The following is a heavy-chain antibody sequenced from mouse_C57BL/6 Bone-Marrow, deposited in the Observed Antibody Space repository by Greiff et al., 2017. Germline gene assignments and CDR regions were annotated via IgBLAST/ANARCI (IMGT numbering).Heavy chain of an antibody. V-gene: IGHV1-64*01. J-gene: IGHJ1*03. CDR2: IHPNSGST. Sequence: VQLQQPGAELVKPGASVKLSCKASGYTFTSYWMHWVKQRPGQGLEWIGMIHPNSGSTNYNEKFKSKATLTVDKSSSTAYMQLSSLPSEDSAVYYCARGAYWYFDVWGTGTTVTVSS. CDR3: ARGAYWYFDV. CDR1: GYTFTSYW.